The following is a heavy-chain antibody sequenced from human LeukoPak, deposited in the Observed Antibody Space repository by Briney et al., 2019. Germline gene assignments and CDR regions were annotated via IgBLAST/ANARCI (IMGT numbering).Heavy chain of an antibody. J-gene: IGHJ4*02. Sequence: SETLSLTCAVYGGSFSGYYWSWLRQPPGKGLEWIGEINHSGSNNYKPSLTSRGTISVDTSKHHFSLKLSSVTAADTAVYYCARGRRITMVRGVISLPAFDYWGQGTLVTVSS. CDR3: ARGRRITMVRGVISLPAFDY. CDR1: GGSFSGYY. CDR2: INHSGSN. V-gene: IGHV4-34*01. D-gene: IGHD3-10*01.